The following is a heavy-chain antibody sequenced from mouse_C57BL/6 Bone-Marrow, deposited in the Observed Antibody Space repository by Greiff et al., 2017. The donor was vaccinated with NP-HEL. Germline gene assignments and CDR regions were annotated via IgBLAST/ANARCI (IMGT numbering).Heavy chain of an antibody. J-gene: IGHJ2*01. CDR3: APFGHEGWDYY. CDR2: IDPANGST. Sequence: EVQLQQPVAELVRPGASVKLSCTASGFNIKNTYMHWVKQRPEQGLEWIGRIDPANGSTKYAAKFLGRATITADTSTNTAYLQLSSLTSEDTAIYYCAPFGHEGWDYYWGQGTTLTVSS. CDR1: GFNIKNTY. D-gene: IGHD4-1*01. V-gene: IGHV14-3*01.